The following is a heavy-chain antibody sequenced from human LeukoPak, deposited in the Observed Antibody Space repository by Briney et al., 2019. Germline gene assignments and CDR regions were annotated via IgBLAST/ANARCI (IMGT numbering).Heavy chain of an antibody. CDR1: GGSISSYY. J-gene: IGHJ5*02. CDR2: IYYSGST. V-gene: IGHV4-59*01. D-gene: IGHD1-26*01. CDR3: ARASSLTYSGSYWP. Sequence: SETLSLTCTVCGGSISSYYWRWIRQPPGKGLEWIGYIYYSGSTNYNPSLKSRVTISVDTSKNQFSLKLSSVTAADTAVYYCARASSLTYSGSYWPWGQGTLVTVSS.